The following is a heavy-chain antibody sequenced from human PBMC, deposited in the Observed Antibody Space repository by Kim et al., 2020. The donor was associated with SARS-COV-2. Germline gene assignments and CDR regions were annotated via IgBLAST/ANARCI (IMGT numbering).Heavy chain of an antibody. J-gene: IGHJ6*01. CDR1: GGSISSYY. V-gene: IGHV4-59*08. CDR3: AWGGGFGEFNYYYGMDV. D-gene: IGHD3-10*01. CDR2: IYYSGST. Sequence: SETLSLTCTVSGGSISSYYWSWIRQPPGKGLEWIGYIYYSGSTNYNPSLKSRVTISVDTSKNQFSLKLSSVTAADTAVYYCAWGGGFGEFNYYYGMDVWG.